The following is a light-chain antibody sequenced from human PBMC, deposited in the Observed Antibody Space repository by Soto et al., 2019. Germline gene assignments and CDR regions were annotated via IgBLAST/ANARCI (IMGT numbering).Light chain of an antibody. V-gene: IGKV1-39*01. Sequence: DIQMTQSPSSVSASVGDRVTITCRTSQNIRTYLNWYQQKPGKAPNLLIYDVSTLQSGVPSRFSGSGSGTDFTLSISSLQPEDFATYYCQQSYSTPWTFGLGTKVEIK. CDR3: QQSYSTPWT. CDR1: QNIRTY. J-gene: IGKJ1*01. CDR2: DVS.